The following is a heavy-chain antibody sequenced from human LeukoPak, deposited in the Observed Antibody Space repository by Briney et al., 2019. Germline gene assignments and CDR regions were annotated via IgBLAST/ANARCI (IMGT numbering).Heavy chain of an antibody. V-gene: IGHV5-51*01. CDR3: GMSGDRVPLQDDVFDV. CDR2: IYPGDSGP. CDR1: GYSFTSYC. J-gene: IGHJ3*01. D-gene: IGHD1-26*01. Sequence: GESLKISCKVSGYSFTSYCIGWVRQLPGRGLEWMGIIYPGDSGPTYSPSFQGQVTISVDKSINTAYLQWSSLQASDTAMYYCGMSGDRVPLQDDVFDVWGQGTMVTVST.